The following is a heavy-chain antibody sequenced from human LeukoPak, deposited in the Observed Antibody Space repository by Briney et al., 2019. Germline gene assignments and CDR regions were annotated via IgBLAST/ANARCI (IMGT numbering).Heavy chain of an antibody. CDR1: GFTFDDYA. CDR2: ISWNSGSI. Sequence: GGSLRLSCAASGFTFDDYAMHWVRQAPGKGLEWVSGISWNSGSIGYADSVKGRFTISRDNAKNSLYLQMNSLRAEDTALYYCAKDERGMDVWGQGTTVTVSS. J-gene: IGHJ6*02. V-gene: IGHV3-9*01. CDR3: AKDERGMDV.